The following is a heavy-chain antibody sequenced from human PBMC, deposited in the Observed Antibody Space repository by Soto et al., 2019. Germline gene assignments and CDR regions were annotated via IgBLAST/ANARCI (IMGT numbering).Heavy chain of an antibody. CDR3: ATTREYYDSSGYYSLGLFDY. V-gene: IGHV1-24*01. CDR1: GYTLTELS. Sequence: ASVKVSCKVSGYTLTELSMHWVRQAPGKGLEWMGGFDPEDGETIYAQKFQGRVTMTEDTSTDTAYMELSSLRSEDTAVYYCATTREYYDSSGYYSLGLFDYWGQGTLVTVSS. J-gene: IGHJ4*02. D-gene: IGHD3-22*01. CDR2: FDPEDGET.